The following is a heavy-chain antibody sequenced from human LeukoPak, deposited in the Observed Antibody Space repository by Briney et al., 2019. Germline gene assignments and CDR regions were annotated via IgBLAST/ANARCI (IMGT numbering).Heavy chain of an antibody. CDR1: GFTFSSYS. Sequence: GGSLRLPCAASGFTFSSYSMNWVRQAPGKGLEWVSAISGSGGSTYYADSVKGRFTISRDNSKNTLYLQMNSLRAEDTAVYYCAKNNWNYEPYYYYYMDVWGKGTTVTVSS. CDR2: ISGSGGST. CDR3: AKNNWNYEPYYYYYMDV. J-gene: IGHJ6*03. V-gene: IGHV3-23*01. D-gene: IGHD1-7*01.